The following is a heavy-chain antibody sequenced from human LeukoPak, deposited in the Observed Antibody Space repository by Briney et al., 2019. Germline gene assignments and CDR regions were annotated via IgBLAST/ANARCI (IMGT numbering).Heavy chain of an antibody. D-gene: IGHD3-22*01. J-gene: IGHJ4*02. V-gene: IGHV3-53*01. CDR1: GFTFSSYE. CDR2: IYSGGST. Sequence: GGSLRLSCAASGFTFSSYEMNWVRQAPGKGLEWVSVIYSGGSTYYADSVKGRFTISRDNSKNTLYLQMNSLRAEDTAVYYCARGIVVAHWGQGTLVTVSS. CDR3: ARGIVVAH.